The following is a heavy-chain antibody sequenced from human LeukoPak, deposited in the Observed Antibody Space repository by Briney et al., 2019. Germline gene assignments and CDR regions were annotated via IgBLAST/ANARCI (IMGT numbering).Heavy chain of an antibody. CDR3: ARGVRYCSSTSCPYYYYYYMDV. Sequence: KPSETPSLTCTASGGSISSYYWSWIRQPPGKGLEWIGYIYYSGSTNYNPSLKSRATISVDTSKNQCSLKLSSVTAADTAVYYCARGVRYCSSTSCPYYYYYYMDVWGKGTTVTVSS. CDR1: GGSISSYY. CDR2: IYYSGST. J-gene: IGHJ6*03. D-gene: IGHD2-2*01. V-gene: IGHV4-59*01.